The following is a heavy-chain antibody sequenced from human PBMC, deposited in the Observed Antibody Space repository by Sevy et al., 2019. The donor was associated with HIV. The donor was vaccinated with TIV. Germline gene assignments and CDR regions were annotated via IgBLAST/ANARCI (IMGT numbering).Heavy chain of an antibody. D-gene: IGHD2-8*01. CDR1: GFTFSKYS. V-gene: IGHV3-23*01. CDR2: LSFGCGEI. J-gene: IGHJ4*02. CDR3: AREGCTKPHDY. Sequence: GGSLRISCAASGFTFSKYSMSWVRQPPGKGLEWVSTLSFGCGEINYADSVKGRFTISRDNSKSSVYLQMNNLRPEDTAVYYCAREGCTKPHDYWGQGTLATVSS.